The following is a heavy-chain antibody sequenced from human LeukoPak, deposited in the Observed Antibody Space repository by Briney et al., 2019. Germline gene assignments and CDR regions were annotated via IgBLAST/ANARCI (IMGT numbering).Heavy chain of an antibody. J-gene: IGHJ1*01. CDR1: GYTFTGYY. CDR2: INPNSGGT. V-gene: IGHV1-2*02. CDR3: AAGYSSGWFAEYFHS. Sequence: ASVKVSCKASGYTFTGYYMHWVRQAPGQGLEWMGWINPNSGGTNYAQKFQGRVTMTRDTSISTAYMELSRLRSEDTAVYFCAAGYSSGWFAEYFHSWGQGTLVTVSS. D-gene: IGHD6-19*01.